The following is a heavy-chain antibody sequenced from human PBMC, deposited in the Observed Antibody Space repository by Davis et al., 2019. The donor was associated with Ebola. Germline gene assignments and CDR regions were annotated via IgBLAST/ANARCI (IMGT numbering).Heavy chain of an antibody. CDR1: GGSISSSSYY. D-gene: IGHD1-26*01. V-gene: IGHV4-39*01. CDR2: IYYSGST. CDR3: AVGNSGSYFGAFDI. Sequence: SETLSLTCTVSGGSISSSSYYWGWIRQPPGKGLEWIGSIYYSGSTYYNPSLKSRVTISVDTSKNQFSLKLSSVTAADTAVYYCAVGNSGSYFGAFDIWGQGTMVTVSS. J-gene: IGHJ3*02.